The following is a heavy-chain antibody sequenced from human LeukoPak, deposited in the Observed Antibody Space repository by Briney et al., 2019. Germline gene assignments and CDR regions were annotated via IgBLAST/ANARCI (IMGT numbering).Heavy chain of an antibody. V-gene: IGHV1-46*01. Sequence: ASVNVSCKASGYTFTSYYMHWVRQAPGQGLEWMGIINPSGGSTSYAQKSQGRVTMTRDTSTSTVYMELSSLRSEDTAVYYCARVSAAGAGPFDYWGQGTLVTVSS. J-gene: IGHJ4*02. CDR2: INPSGGST. D-gene: IGHD6-13*01. CDR1: GYTFTSYY. CDR3: ARVSAAGAGPFDY.